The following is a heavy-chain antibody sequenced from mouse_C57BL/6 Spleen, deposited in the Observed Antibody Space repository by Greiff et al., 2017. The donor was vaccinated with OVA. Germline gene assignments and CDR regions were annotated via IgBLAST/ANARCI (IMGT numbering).Heavy chain of an antibody. J-gene: IGHJ2*01. CDR1: GFTFSSYA. V-gene: IGHV5-4*03. D-gene: IGHD2-10*02. CDR3: ARGAGYGNYFDY. Sequence: EVKVVESGGGLVKPGGSLKLSCAASGFTFSSYAMSWVRQTPEKRLEWVATISDGGSYTYYPDNVKGRFTISRDNAKNNLYLQMSHLKSEDTAMYYCARGAGYGNYFDYWGQGTTLTVSS. CDR2: ISDGGSYT.